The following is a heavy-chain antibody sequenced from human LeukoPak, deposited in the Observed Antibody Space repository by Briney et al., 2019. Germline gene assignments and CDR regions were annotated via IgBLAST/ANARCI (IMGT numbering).Heavy chain of an antibody. CDR3: AGYDFWSGLDY. Sequence: SETLFLTCTVSGGSISSGSYYWSWIRQPAGKGLEWIGRIYTSGSTNYNPSLKSRVTISVDTSKNQFSLKLSSGTAADTAVYYCAGYDFWSGLDYWGQGTLVTVSS. CDR1: GGSISSGSYY. D-gene: IGHD3-3*01. J-gene: IGHJ4*02. CDR2: IYTSGST. V-gene: IGHV4-61*02.